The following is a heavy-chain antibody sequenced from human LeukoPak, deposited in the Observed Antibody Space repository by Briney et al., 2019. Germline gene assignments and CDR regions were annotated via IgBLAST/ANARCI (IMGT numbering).Heavy chain of an antibody. CDR2: IFSSGAT. CDR1: AGSMSGYY. J-gene: IGHJ4*02. Sequence: PETLSLTCTVSAGSMSGYYWSWIRQPPGKGLEWIGYIFSSGATNYNPSLKSRVTISVDTSKNQFSLKLSSVTAADTAVYYCARRAKSAYYFDYWGQGTVVTVSS. D-gene: IGHD2/OR15-2a*01. V-gene: IGHV4-59*08. CDR3: ARRAKSAYYFDY.